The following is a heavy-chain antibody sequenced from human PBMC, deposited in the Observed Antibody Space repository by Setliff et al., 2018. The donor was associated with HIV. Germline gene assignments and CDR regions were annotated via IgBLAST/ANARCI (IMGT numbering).Heavy chain of an antibody. D-gene: IGHD3-22*01. CDR2: INTDGSST. CDR3: ARGYYDSSGYRVY. J-gene: IGHJ4*02. V-gene: IGHV3-74*01. CDR1: GFTFSSYW. Sequence: PGGSLRLSCAASGFTFSSYWMHWVRQAPGKGLVWVSRINTDGSSTSYADSVKGRFTISRDNAKNTLYLQMNSLRAEDTAVYYCARGYYDSSGYRVYWGQGTLVTVSS.